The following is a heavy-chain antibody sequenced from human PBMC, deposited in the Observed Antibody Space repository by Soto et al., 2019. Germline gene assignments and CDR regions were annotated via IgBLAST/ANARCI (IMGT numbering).Heavy chain of an antibody. D-gene: IGHD3-16*01. Sequence: EVQLLESGGGLVQPGGSLRLSCAVSGFTFNNYAMSWVRQAPGKGLEWVATISTSGDRTFYADSVKARFTISRDNSKNTLDLQMNGLRAEDTALYSCAKGKGGHMPTSRYFDYWGQGTLVTVSS. J-gene: IGHJ4*02. CDR2: ISTSGDRT. V-gene: IGHV3-23*01. CDR1: GFTFNNYA. CDR3: AKGKGGHMPTSRYFDY.